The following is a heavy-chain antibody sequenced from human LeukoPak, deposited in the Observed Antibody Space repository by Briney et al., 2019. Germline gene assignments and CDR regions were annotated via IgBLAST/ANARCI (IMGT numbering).Heavy chain of an antibody. D-gene: IGHD5-24*01. J-gene: IGHJ4*02. CDR2: IKQDGSEK. Sequence: GGSLRLSCAASGFTFSSYWVSWVRQAPGKGLEWVANIKQDGSEKYYVDSVKGRFTISRDNAKNSLYLQMNSLRAEDTAVYYCARDGYNYGDYWGQGTLVTVSS. CDR3: ARDGYNYGDY. CDR1: GFTFSSYW. V-gene: IGHV3-7*01.